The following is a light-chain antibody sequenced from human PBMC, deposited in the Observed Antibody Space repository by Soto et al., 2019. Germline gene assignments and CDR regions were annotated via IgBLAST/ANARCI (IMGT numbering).Light chain of an antibody. V-gene: IGKV3-20*01. CDR2: DAS. CDR1: QSVGSY. J-gene: IGKJ1*01. CDR3: QQYGSSPRT. Sequence: EIVLTQSPGTLSLSPGERATLSCRASQSVGSYLAWYQHKPGQAPRLLISDASNRATGIPARFSGSGSGTDFTLTISRLEPEDFAVYYCQQYGSSPRTFGQGTKVDIK.